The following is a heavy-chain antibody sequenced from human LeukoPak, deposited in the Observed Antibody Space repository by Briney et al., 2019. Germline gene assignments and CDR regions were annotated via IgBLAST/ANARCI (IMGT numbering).Heavy chain of an antibody. J-gene: IGHJ5*02. CDR1: GYTFTTYG. D-gene: IGHD2-15*01. Sequence: GASVKVSCKSSGYTFTTYGISWGRQTPGQGPEWMGFVSGDDGRTYYGQKFQDRVTMTKDTSTTTVYMELRSLRSDDMAVYYCARDWHCSGGRCENCFDPWGQGTLVIVSS. CDR3: ARDWHCSGGRCENCFDP. CDR2: VSGDDGRT. V-gene: IGHV1-18*03.